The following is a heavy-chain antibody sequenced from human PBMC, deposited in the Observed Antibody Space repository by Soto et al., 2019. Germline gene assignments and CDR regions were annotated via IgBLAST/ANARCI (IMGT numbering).Heavy chain of an antibody. D-gene: IGHD2-2*03. V-gene: IGHV4-39*01. J-gene: IGHJ4*02. Sequence: QLQLQESGPGLVKPSETLSLTCTVSGGSISSSSYYWGWIRQPPGKGLEWIGSIYYSGSTYYNPSLKSRVTISVDTSKNQFSLKLSSVTAADTAVYYCASPLDIVVVPAAMLRGHWGYWGQGTLVTVSS. CDR2: IYYSGST. CDR1: GGSISSSSYY. CDR3: ASPLDIVVVPAAMLRGHWGY.